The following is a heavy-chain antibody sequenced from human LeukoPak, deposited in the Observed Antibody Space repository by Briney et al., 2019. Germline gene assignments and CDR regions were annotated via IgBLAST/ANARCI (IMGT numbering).Heavy chain of an antibody. CDR1: GGSISSSSYY. CDR3: ARDGSGYSYGHSDY. V-gene: IGHV4-39*07. J-gene: IGHJ4*02. D-gene: IGHD5-18*01. CDR2: IYYSGST. Sequence: PSETLSLTCTVSGGSISSSSYYCGWIRQPPGEGLEWIGSIYYSGSTYYNPSLKSRVTISVDTSKTQFSLKLSSVTAADTAVYYCARDGSGYSYGHSDYWGQGTLVTVSS.